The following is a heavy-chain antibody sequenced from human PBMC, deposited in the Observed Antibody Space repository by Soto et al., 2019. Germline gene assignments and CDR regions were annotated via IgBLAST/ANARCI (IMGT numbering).Heavy chain of an antibody. Sequence: PXESLLLSCAASGFTFSSYAMHWVRQAPGKGLEWVAVISYDGSNKYYADSVKGRFTISRDNSKNTLYLQMNSLRAEDTAVYYCARDRSGSYYDYWGQGTLVTVSS. CDR3: ARDRSGSYYDY. CDR1: GFTFSSYA. V-gene: IGHV3-30-3*01. CDR2: ISYDGSNK. D-gene: IGHD1-26*01. J-gene: IGHJ4*02.